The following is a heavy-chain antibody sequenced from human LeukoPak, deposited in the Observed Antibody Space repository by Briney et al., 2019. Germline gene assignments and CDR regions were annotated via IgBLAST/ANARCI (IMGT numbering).Heavy chain of an antibody. V-gene: IGHV1-2*02. Sequence: ASVKVSCTASGYTFTGYYMHWVRQAPGQGLEWMGWINPNSGGTKYAQKFQGRVTMTRDTSISTAYMELSRLRSDDTAVYYCARITVTTPDYGGQGTLVTVSS. J-gene: IGHJ4*02. CDR2: INPNSGGT. CDR3: ARITVTTPDY. CDR1: GYTFTGYY. D-gene: IGHD4-17*01.